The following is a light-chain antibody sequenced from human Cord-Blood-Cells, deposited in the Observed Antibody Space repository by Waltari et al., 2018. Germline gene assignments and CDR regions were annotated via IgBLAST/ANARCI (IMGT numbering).Light chain of an antibody. CDR3: CSYAGSSTWV. J-gene: IGLJ3*02. CDR2: EGS. V-gene: IGLV2-23*01. Sequence: QSALNQPAPVSGSPGQSITLSCTGTSSDVGRYNLVSWYQQHPGNAPKLMIDEGSKRPSGVSNRFSGSKSGNTASLTISGLQAEDEADYYCCSYAGSSTWVFGGGTKLTVL. CDR1: SSDVGRYNL.